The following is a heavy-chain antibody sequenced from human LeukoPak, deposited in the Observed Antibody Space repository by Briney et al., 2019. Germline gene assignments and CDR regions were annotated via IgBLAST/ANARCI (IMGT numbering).Heavy chain of an antibody. Sequence: ASVKVSCKTSGYSENFYGITWVRQVAGQGLEWMGWISAQHGQTEYAPNSQDRVTMTRNTSINTAYMELSSLRSEDTAVYYCARDGSYGLGGIAFDIWGQGTMVTVSS. CDR2: ISAQHGQT. CDR1: GYSENFYG. CDR3: ARDGSYGLGGIAFDI. D-gene: IGHD5-18*01. V-gene: IGHV1-8*01. J-gene: IGHJ3*02.